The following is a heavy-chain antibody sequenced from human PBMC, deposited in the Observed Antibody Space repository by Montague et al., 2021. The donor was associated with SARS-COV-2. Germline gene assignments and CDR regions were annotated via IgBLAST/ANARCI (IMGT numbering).Heavy chain of an antibody. CDR3: ARSGVGIFDFSYFDS. V-gene: IGHV4-38-2*02. CDR1: SFSISSGYY. CDR2: RYQNGAT. J-gene: IGHJ4*02. D-gene: IGHD3-3*01. Sequence: SETLSLTCSVSSFSISSGYYWGWIRQTPGKGLEWIGSRYQNGATXXSPXXXRPVTILLDTSKNQFSLSLTSVTAADTAVYYCARSGVGIFDFSYFDSWGQGSLVIVSS.